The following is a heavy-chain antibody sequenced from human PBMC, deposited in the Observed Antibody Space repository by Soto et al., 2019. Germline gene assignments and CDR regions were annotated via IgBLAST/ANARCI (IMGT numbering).Heavy chain of an antibody. Sequence: QMQLVQSGGGVVQPGRSLRLSCAASGFTFSHYPMHWVRQAPGKGLEWVAVISFDGSNNFYADSVKGRFTISKANSQTTMYLQMYELRDEVSNAYYCARLSGSLMSFLNICPLNARESPIVVDIWGLGPSVTVSS. V-gene: IGHV3-30*04. J-gene: IGHJ6*02. CDR1: GFTFSHYP. CDR2: ISFDGSNN. D-gene: IGHD3-16*02. CDR3: ARLSGSLMSFLNICPLNARESPIVVDI.